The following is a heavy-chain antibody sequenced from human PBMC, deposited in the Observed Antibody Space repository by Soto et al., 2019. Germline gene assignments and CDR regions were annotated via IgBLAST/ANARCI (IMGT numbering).Heavy chain of an antibody. J-gene: IGHJ5*02. CDR2: IWYDGSNK. CDR3: ARDSHHSSGWYDPHNWFDP. D-gene: IGHD6-19*01. Sequence: GGSLRLSCAASGFTFSSYGMHWVRQAPGKGLEWVAVIWYDGSNKYYADSVKGRFTISRDNSKNTLYLQMNSLRAEDTAVYYCARDSHHSSGWYDPHNWFDPWGQGTLVTVSS. CDR1: GFTFSSYG. V-gene: IGHV3-33*01.